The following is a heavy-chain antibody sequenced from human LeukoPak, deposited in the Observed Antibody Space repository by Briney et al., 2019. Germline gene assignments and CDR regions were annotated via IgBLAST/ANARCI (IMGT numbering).Heavy chain of an antibody. CDR2: INHSGSA. CDR1: DGSFSGYY. D-gene: IGHD1-1*01. J-gene: IGHJ5*02. V-gene: IGHV4-34*01. CDR3: ARDWPAGTTSGWGDWFDP. Sequence: PSETLSLTCAVYDGSFSGYYCSWIRQPPGKGLEWIGEINHSGSANYNPSLKSRVTIFLDTSKNQFSLQLNSVTPEDTAVYYCARDWPAGTTSGWGDWFDPWGQGTLVTVSS.